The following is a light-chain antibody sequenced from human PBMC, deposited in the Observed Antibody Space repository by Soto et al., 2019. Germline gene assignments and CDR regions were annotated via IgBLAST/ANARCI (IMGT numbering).Light chain of an antibody. CDR1: QSISSH. J-gene: IGKJ4*01. CDR3: QQRSNWPLA. CDR2: DAS. V-gene: IGKV3-11*01. Sequence: EIVLTQSPATLSLSPGERATLSCRASQSISSHLAWYQQKPGQAPRLLMYDASNRATGIPARFSGSGSGTDFTLTTSSLEPEHFAVYYCQQRSNWPLAFGGGTKVEIK.